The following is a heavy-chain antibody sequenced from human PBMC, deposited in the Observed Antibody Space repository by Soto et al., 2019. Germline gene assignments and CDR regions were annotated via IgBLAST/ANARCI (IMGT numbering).Heavy chain of an antibody. J-gene: IGHJ6*02. CDR2: IYYSGST. Sequence: QVQLQESGPGLVKPSETLSLTCTVSGGSISSYYWSWIRQPPGKGLEWIGYIYYSGSTNYNPSLKSRVTISVDTSKNHFSLKLSSVTAADTAVYYCARSSRELVPDYYYYYGMAVWGQGTTVTVSS. CDR1: GGSISSYY. CDR3: ARSSRELVPDYYYYYGMAV. D-gene: IGHD1-26*01. V-gene: IGHV4-59*01.